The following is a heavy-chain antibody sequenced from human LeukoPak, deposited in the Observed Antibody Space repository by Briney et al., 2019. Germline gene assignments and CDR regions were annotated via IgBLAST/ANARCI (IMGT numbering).Heavy chain of an antibody. Sequence: PSETLSLTCAVYGGSFSGYYWSWIRQPPGKGLEWIVEITHGGSTNYNPSLKSRVTISVDTSKNQFSLELNSVTAADTAVYYCARGGWHSSSWYFDYWGQGTLVTVSS. CDR2: ITHGGST. CDR3: ARGGWHSSSWYFDY. J-gene: IGHJ4*02. D-gene: IGHD6-13*01. V-gene: IGHV4-34*01. CDR1: GGSFSGYY.